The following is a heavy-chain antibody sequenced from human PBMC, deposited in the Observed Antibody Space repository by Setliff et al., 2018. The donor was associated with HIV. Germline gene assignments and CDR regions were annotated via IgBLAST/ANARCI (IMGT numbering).Heavy chain of an antibody. V-gene: IGHV1-69-2*01. CDR3: AGGTTATDYCCYMDV. D-gene: IGHD4-17*01. J-gene: IGHJ6*03. CDR1: GYTFTDYY. CDR2: VEPQHGET. Sequence: ASVKVSCKASGYTFTDYYMHWVQQAPGKGLEWMGRVEPQHGETIFAGKFQGRVTIAADTSTDTAYMELSSLGSEDTAVYFCAGGTTATDYCCYMDVWGKGSSVAV.